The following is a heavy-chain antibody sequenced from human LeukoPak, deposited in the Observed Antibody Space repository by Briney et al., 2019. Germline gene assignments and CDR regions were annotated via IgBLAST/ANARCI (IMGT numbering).Heavy chain of an antibody. J-gene: IGHJ4*02. CDR1: GFTFSDYY. Sequence: GGFLRLSCAASGFTFSDYYMSWVRQAPGKGLEWVSAITADGDDTYYADSVKGRFIISRDNSKNTLSLQMNSLRDEDTALYYCAKDAAVTTIYYLDHWGQGTLVTVSS. CDR2: ITADGDDT. V-gene: IGHV3-23*01. CDR3: AKDAAVTTIYYLDH. D-gene: IGHD4-17*01.